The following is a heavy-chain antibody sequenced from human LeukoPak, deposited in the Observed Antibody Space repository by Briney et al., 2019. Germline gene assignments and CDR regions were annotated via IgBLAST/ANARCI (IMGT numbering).Heavy chain of an antibody. V-gene: IGHV3-7*04. CDR2: IKQDGSEK. D-gene: IGHD3-10*01. CDR1: GFTFSSYW. Sequence: GGSLRLSCAASGFTFSSYWMNWVRQAPGKRLEWVANIKQDGSEKYYVDSVRGRFTISRDNANNSLFLQMNSLRAEDTAVYYCARGRGGLLWFGEFDSWGQGTLVTVSS. J-gene: IGHJ4*02. CDR3: ARGRGGLLWFGEFDS.